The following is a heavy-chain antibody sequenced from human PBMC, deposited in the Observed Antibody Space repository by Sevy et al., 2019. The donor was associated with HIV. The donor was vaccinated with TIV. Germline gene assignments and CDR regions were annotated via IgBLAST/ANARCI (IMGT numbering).Heavy chain of an antibody. J-gene: IGHJ3*02. CDR1: GGSFSGYY. CDR3: ARGRGIAYGDYTAFDI. CDR2: INHSGST. V-gene: IGHV4-34*01. Sequence: WETLSLTCAVYGGSFSGYYWSWIRQPPGKELEWIGEINHSGSTNYNPSLKSRVTISVDTSKNQFSLKLSSVTAADTAVYYCARGRGIAYGDYTAFDIWGQGTMVTVSS. D-gene: IGHD4-17*01.